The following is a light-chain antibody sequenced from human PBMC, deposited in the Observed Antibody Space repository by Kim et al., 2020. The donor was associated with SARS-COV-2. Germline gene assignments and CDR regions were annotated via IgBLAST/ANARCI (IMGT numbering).Light chain of an antibody. Sequence: SRSTGQTASITCSGDKLGDKYACWYQQKPGQSPVLVIYQDSKRPSGIPERFSGSNSGNTATLTISGTQAMDEADYYCQAWDSSTVVFGGGTQLTVL. CDR1: KLGDKY. J-gene: IGLJ2*01. CDR3: QAWDSSTVV. V-gene: IGLV3-1*01. CDR2: QDS.